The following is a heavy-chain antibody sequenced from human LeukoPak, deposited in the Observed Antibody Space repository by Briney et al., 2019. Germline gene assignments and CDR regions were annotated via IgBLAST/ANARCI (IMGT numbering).Heavy chain of an antibody. D-gene: IGHD3-9*01. V-gene: IGHV3-7*01. CDR1: GFTLSTSW. CDR2: INRDGSQI. Sequence: GGSLRLSCAASGFTLSTSWMTWVRQAPGKGLEWVTNINRDGSQIDYLDSVKGRFTISRDSANNALYLQMNSLRAEDTGVYYCARGGLTAGFDFWGQGTLVTVSS. CDR3: ARGGLTAGFDF. J-gene: IGHJ4*02.